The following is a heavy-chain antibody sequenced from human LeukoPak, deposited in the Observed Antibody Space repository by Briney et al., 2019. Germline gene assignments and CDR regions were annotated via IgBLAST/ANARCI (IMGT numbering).Heavy chain of an antibody. Sequence: SETLSLTCTVSGGSITSSSYYWGWIRQPPGEGLEWIGTIYYSGTTYYNPSLQSRVTISEDTSKNQFSLKLTSVTAAGTAVYYCASLGYSSTNVDYWGQGTLVTVSA. CDR3: ASLGYSSTNVDY. V-gene: IGHV4-39*01. J-gene: IGHJ4*02. D-gene: IGHD6-13*01. CDR2: IYYSGTT. CDR1: GGSITSSSYY.